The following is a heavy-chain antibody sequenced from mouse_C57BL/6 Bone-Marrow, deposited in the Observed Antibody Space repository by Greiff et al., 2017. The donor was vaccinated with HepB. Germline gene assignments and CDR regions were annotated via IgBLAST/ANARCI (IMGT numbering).Heavy chain of an antibody. J-gene: IGHJ3*01. V-gene: IGHV1-81*01. D-gene: IGHD1-1*01. CDR1: GYTFTSSG. CDR3: SSKGYYYGSSYVFAY. CDR2: VYPRSGNT. Sequence: QVQLQQSGAELARPGASVKLSCTASGYTFTSSGISWVKQRTGQGLEWIGEVYPRSGNTYYNEKFMGKATLTADKSSSTGYMELRSLTSEDSAVYSCSSKGYYYGSSYVFAYWGQGTLVTVSA.